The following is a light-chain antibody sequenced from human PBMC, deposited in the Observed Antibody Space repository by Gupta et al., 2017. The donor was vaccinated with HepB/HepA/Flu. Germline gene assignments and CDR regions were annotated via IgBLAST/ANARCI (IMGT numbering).Light chain of an antibody. Sequence: SSELTQDPAVSVALGQTVRITCQGDSLRSYYATWYQQKPGQAPVLVIYGKNNRPSGIPARFSGSTSGNTSALTITGAQAEEEADYYCNARDSSDNNQEVFGGGTKLTVL. V-gene: IGLV3-19*01. CDR3: NARDSSDNNQEV. CDR1: SLRSYY. CDR2: GKN. J-gene: IGLJ3*02.